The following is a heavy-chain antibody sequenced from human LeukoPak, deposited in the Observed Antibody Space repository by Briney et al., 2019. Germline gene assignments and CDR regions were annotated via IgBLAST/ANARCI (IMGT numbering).Heavy chain of an antibody. V-gene: IGHV4-59*01. CDR3: ARDRGDYVPDY. CDR1: GGSISSYY. Sequence: PSETLSLTCTVSGGSISSYYWSWIRQPPGKRLEWIGNIYHSGSTNYNPPLESRVTISVDTSKNQFSLKLSPVTAADTAVYYCARDRGDYVPDYWGQGTLVTVSS. CDR2: IYHSGST. J-gene: IGHJ4*02. D-gene: IGHD4-17*01.